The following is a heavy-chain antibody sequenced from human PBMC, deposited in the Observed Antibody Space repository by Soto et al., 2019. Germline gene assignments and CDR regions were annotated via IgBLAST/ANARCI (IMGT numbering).Heavy chain of an antibody. D-gene: IGHD1-7*01. CDR2: IYYSGST. CDR3: ARGLNWNYVWFDP. J-gene: IGHJ5*02. V-gene: IGHV4-31*03. CDR1: GGSISSGGYY. Sequence: PSETLSLTCTVSGGSISSGGYYWSWIRQHPGKGLEWIGYIYYSGSTYYNPSLKSRVTISVDTSKNQFSLKLSSVTAADTAVYYCARGLNWNYVWFDPWGQGTLVTVSS.